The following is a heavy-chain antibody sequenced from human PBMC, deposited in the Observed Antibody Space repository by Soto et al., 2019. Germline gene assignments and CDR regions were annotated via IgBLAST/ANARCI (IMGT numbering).Heavy chain of an antibody. CDR1: GGSIISYY. CDR2: IYYSGST. Sequence: SETLSLTCTVSGGSIISYYWSWILQPPGKGLEWIGYIYYSGSTNYNPSLKSRVTISVDTSKNQFSLKLSSVTAADTAVYYCARAIDGYFDYWGQGTLVTVAS. J-gene: IGHJ4*02. V-gene: IGHV4-59*01. CDR3: ARAIDGYFDY.